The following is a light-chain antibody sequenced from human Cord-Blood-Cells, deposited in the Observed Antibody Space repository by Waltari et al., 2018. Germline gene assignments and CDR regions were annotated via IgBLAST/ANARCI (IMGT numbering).Light chain of an antibody. CDR1: SSNIGNNA. CDR2: YDD. CDR3: AAWDDSLNAYV. Sequence: QSVLTQPPSVSEAPRQRVTISCSGSSSNIGNNAVHWYQQLPGKAPKLLIYYDDLLPSGVSDRFSGSKSGTSASLAISGLQSEDEADYYCAAWDDSLNAYVFGTGTKVTVL. V-gene: IGLV1-36*01. J-gene: IGLJ1*01.